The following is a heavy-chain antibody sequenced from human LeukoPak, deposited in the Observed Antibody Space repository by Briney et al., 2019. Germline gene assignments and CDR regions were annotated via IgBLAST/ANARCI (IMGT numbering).Heavy chain of an antibody. Sequence: SETLSLTCAVYGGSFSGYYWSWIRQPPGKGLESIGEINHSGSTNYNPSLKSRVTISVDTSKNQFSLKLSSVTAADTAVYYCARGGAAAGTKRVYYFDYWGQGTLVTVSS. CDR1: GGSFSGYY. CDR3: ARGGAAAGTKRVYYFDY. J-gene: IGHJ4*02. D-gene: IGHD6-13*01. CDR2: INHSGST. V-gene: IGHV4-34*01.